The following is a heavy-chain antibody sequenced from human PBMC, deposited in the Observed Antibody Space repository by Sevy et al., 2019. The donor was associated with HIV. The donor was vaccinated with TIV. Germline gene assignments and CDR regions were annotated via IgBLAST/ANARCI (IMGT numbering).Heavy chain of an antibody. D-gene: IGHD3-22*01. CDR2: ISSSSSYI. CDR1: GFTFSSYS. J-gene: IGHJ4*02. CDR3: ARDTMIGTNFDY. V-gene: IGHV3-21*01. Sequence: GSLRLSCAASGFTFSSYSMNWVRQAPGKGLEWVSSISSSSSYIYYADSVKGRFTISRDNAKNSLYLQMNSLRAEDTAVYYCARDTMIGTNFDYWGQGTLVTVSS.